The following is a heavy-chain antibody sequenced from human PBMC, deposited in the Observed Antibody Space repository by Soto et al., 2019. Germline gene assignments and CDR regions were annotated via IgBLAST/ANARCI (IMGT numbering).Heavy chain of an antibody. CDR1: GFTFSNAW. V-gene: IGHV3-15*07. D-gene: IGHD2-8*01. J-gene: IGHJ4*02. Sequence: GGSLRLSCAASGFTFSNAWMNWVRQAPGKGLEWVGRIKSKTDGGTTDYAAPVKGRFTISREDSKNTLYLQMNSLKTEDTAVYYCTTDDSIFSCTNGVCYVGDYWGQGTLVTVSS. CDR3: TTDDSIFSCTNGVCYVGDY. CDR2: IKSKTDGGTT.